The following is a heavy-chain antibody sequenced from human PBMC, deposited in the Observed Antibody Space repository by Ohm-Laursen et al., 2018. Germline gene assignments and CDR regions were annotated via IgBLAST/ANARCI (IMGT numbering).Heavy chain of an antibody. V-gene: IGHV1-18*01. Sequence: ASVKVSCKVSGYTFTSYGISWVRQAPGQGLEWMGWISAYNGNTNYAQKLQGRVTMTTDTSTSTAYMELRSLRSDDTAVYYCARLQLWPDSLYYFDYWGQGTLVTVSS. CDR1: GYTFTSYG. D-gene: IGHD5-18*01. CDR3: ARLQLWPDSLYYFDY. CDR2: ISAYNGNT. J-gene: IGHJ4*02.